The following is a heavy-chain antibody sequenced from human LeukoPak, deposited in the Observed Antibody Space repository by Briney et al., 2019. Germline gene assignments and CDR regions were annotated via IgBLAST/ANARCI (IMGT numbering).Heavy chain of an antibody. J-gene: IGHJ4*02. CDR3: ARERRGSFDY. V-gene: IGHV3-30*04. CDR1: GFTFSSYD. D-gene: IGHD3-10*01. CDR2: ISYDGSKK. Sequence: GRSLRLSCAASGFTFSSYDMHWVRQAPRKGLEWVAVISYDGSKKYYEDSVKSRLTISRDNSTNTLYLQMNSRRAEDTALYYCARERRGSFDYWGQGAMVTVSS.